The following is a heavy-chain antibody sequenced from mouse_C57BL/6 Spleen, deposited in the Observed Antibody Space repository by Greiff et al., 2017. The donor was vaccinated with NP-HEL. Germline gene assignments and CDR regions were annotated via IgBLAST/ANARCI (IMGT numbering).Heavy chain of an antibody. V-gene: IGHV1-42*01. D-gene: IGHD1-1*01. J-gene: IGHJ2*01. CDR3: ARGYYGSSSFDY. Sequence: VQLQQSGPELVKPGASVKISCKASGYSFTGYYMNWVKQSPEKSLEWIGEINPSTGGTTYNQKFKAKATLTVDKSSSTAYMQLKSLTSEDSAVYYCARGYYGSSSFDYWGQGTTLTVSS. CDR2: INPSTGGT. CDR1: GYSFTGYY.